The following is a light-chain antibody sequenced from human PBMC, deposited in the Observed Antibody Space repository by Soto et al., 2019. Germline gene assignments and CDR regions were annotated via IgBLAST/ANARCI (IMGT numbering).Light chain of an antibody. CDR1: QGINTY. Sequence: DIQLTQSPSFLSASIGDRVTITCRASQGINTYLAWYQQKLGKAPKVLIYDASKLHSGVPSRFSGSGSGTEFTLTISSLQPEDFATYFCQQLNTYSSFGGGTKVEIK. V-gene: IGKV1-9*01. CDR2: DAS. J-gene: IGKJ4*01. CDR3: QQLNTYSS.